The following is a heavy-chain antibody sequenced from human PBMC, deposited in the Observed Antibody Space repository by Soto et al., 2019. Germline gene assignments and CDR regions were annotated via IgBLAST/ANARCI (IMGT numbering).Heavy chain of an antibody. CDR3: ARVRYYDSSGRGAFDI. Sequence: GSLRLSRAASGFTFSSYSMKWARQAPGKGLEWVSSISSSSSYIYYADSVKGRFTISRDNAKNSLYLQMNSLRAEDTAVYYCARVRYYDSSGRGAFDIWGQGTMVT. V-gene: IGHV3-21*01. CDR1: GFTFSSYS. D-gene: IGHD3-22*01. CDR2: ISSSSSYI. J-gene: IGHJ3*02.